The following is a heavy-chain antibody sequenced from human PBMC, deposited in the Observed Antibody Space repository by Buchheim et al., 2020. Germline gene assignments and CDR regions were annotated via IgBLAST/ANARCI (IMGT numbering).Heavy chain of an antibody. CDR3: ARSSSGWFPFDY. CDR1: GGIFSSYT. J-gene: IGHJ4*02. D-gene: IGHD6-19*01. Sequence: QVQLVQSGAEVKKPGSSVKVSCKASGGIFSSYTISWVRQAPGQGLEWMGRIIPILGIAKYAQKFQGRVTITADQSTRTAYMELSSLRSEDTAVYYCARSSSGWFPFDYWGQGTL. CDR2: IIPILGIA. V-gene: IGHV1-69*02.